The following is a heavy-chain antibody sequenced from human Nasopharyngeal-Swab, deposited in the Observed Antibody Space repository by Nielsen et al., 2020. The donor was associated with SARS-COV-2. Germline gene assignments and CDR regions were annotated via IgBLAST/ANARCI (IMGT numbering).Heavy chain of an antibody. CDR3: ARDYYDNYDSDY. V-gene: IGHV1-2*02. D-gene: IGHD3-22*01. CDR2: INPDSGDT. CDR1: GYTFTDYY. Sequence: ASVKVSCKTSGYTFTDYYIHWMSQVPGQGLEWVGCINPDSGDTKYAQKFQGRVTVSSDRSRSTAYIELSRLRSDDTAVYYCARDYYDNYDSDYWGQGTLVTVSS. J-gene: IGHJ4*02.